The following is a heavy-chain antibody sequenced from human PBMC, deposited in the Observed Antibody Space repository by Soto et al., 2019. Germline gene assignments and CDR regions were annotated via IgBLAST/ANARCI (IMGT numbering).Heavy chain of an antibody. V-gene: IGHV4-30-4*01. CDR2: IYYSGST. D-gene: IGHD3-10*01. CDR3: ASSTAGGPLDF. CDR1: GGYISSGSSY. Sequence: SETLSLTCPVSGGYISSGSSYWGWIRQPPGKGLEWIGYIYYSGSTYYTPSLKSRLTISVDTSKNQFSLNLSSVTAADTAVYYCASSTAGGPLDFWGQGTLVTVSS. J-gene: IGHJ4*02.